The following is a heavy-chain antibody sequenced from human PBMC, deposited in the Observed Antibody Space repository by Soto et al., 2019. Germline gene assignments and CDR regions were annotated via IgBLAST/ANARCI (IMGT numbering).Heavy chain of an antibody. V-gene: IGHV3-30*18. CDR1: GFTFSSYG. Sequence: GGSLRLSCAASGFTFSSYGMHWVRQAPGKGLEWVAVISYDGSNKYYADSVKGRFTISRDNSKNTLYLQMNSLRAEDTAVYYCAKDFFRHYGSGSPFGYWGQGTLVTVSS. CDR2: ISYDGSNK. CDR3: AKDFFRHYGSGSPFGY. J-gene: IGHJ4*02. D-gene: IGHD3-10*01.